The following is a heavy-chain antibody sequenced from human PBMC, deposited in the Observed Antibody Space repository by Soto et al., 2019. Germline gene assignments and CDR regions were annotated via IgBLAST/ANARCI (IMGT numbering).Heavy chain of an antibody. CDR1: GFTFSNAW. Sequence: GGSLRLSCAASGFTFSNAWMSWVRQAPGKGLEWISYISISGSSIYYADSVKGRFTISRDDAKNSLYLQMNSLRAEDTAVYYCARSLLHYYGSGSYQGYWGQGTLVTVSS. CDR2: ISISGSSI. CDR3: ARSLLHYYGSGSYQGY. J-gene: IGHJ4*02. D-gene: IGHD3-10*01. V-gene: IGHV3-11*04.